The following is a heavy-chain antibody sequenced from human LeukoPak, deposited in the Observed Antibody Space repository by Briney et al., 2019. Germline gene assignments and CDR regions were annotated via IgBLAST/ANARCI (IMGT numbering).Heavy chain of an antibody. CDR3: ARQGRLRAPPDY. V-gene: IGHV4-39*01. CDR2: IYYSGST. Sequence: PSETLSLTCTVSGGSISSSSYYWGWIRQPPGKGLEWIGSIYYSGSTYYNPSLKSRVTISVDTSKNQFSLKLSSVTAADTAVYYCARQGRLRAPPDYWGQGTLVTVSS. D-gene: IGHD4-17*01. CDR1: GGSISSSSYY. J-gene: IGHJ4*02.